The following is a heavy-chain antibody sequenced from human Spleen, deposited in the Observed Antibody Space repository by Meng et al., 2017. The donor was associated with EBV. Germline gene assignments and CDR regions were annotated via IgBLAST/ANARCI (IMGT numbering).Heavy chain of an antibody. Sequence: VQLQEPGPGLVKPSQPLSLTCSVSDGSISSGSYYWSWIRQAPGKGLEWIGYIYHSGTVYYNPSLKSRVSLLLDMSKNQFSVKLTSVTAADTAVYYCARVSVQWLRFDSWGQGTLVTVSS. CDR3: ARVSVQWLRFDS. J-gene: IGHJ5*01. D-gene: IGHD6-19*01. V-gene: IGHV4-30-4*01. CDR2: IYHSGTV. CDR1: DGSISSGSYY.